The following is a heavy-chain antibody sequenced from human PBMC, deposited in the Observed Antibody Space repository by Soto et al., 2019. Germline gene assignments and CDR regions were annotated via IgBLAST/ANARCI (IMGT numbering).Heavy chain of an antibody. V-gene: IGHV1-69*13. CDR2: IIPIFGTA. CDR3: ARSQQYSSSWYQNYYYYGMDV. Sequence: SVKVSCKASGGTFSSYAICWVRQAPGQGLEWMGGIIPIFGTANYAQKFQGRVTITADESTSTAYMELSSLRSEDTAVYYCARSQQYSSSWYQNYYYYGMDVWGQGTTVTVSS. J-gene: IGHJ6*02. CDR1: GGTFSSYA. D-gene: IGHD6-13*01.